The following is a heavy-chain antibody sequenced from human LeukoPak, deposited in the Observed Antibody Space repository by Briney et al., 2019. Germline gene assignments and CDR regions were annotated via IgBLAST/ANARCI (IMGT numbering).Heavy chain of an antibody. J-gene: IGHJ6*03. CDR3: VRVIGAPNYYYYMDV. CDR2: IYYSGSS. D-gene: IGHD3-22*01. CDR1: GGSINNGGYY. V-gene: IGHV4-31*03. Sequence: PSETLSLTCTVSGGSINNGGYYWSWIRRHPGKGLEWIGYIYYSGSSYYNPSLRSRVTISVDTSKNHFSLKLSSVTAADTAVYYCVRVIGAPNYYYYMDVWGKGTTVTVSS.